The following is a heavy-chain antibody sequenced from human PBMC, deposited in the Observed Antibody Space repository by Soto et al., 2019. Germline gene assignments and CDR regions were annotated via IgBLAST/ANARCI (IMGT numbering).Heavy chain of an antibody. CDR1: GGSFSGYY. Sequence: PSETLSLTCAVYGGSFSGYYWSWIRQPPGKGLEWIGEINHSGSTNYNPSLKSRVTISVDTSKNQFSLKLSSVTAADTAVYYCARRIYDYGDYVLDYWGQGTLVTVSS. CDR3: ARRIYDYGDYVLDY. J-gene: IGHJ4*02. CDR2: INHSGST. V-gene: IGHV4-34*01. D-gene: IGHD4-17*01.